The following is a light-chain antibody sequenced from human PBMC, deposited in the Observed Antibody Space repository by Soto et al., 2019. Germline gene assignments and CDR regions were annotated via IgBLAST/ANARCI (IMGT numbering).Light chain of an antibody. V-gene: IGKV3-20*01. CDR3: RQYASSTLLT. CDR2: GTS. CDR1: QTIGSTY. J-gene: IGKJ4*02. Sequence: EIVLTQSPGTLSLATGETATLSCRASQTIGSTYLAWYQHQPGLSPRLLIFGTSSRSTGIPDRFSGSGSGTDFPVTISRLVPPDCAVYYCRQYASSTLLTFGGGTRVEIK.